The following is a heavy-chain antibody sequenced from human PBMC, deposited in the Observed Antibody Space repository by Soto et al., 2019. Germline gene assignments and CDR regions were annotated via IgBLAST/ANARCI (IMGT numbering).Heavy chain of an antibody. CDR1: GGSISSSSYY. Sequence: SETLSLTCTVSGGSISSSSYYWGWTRQPPGKGLEWIGSIYYSGSTYYNPSLKSRVTISVDTSKNQFSLKLSSVTAADTAVYYCGRLRDEVVVPAAIGWFDPWGQGTQVTVSS. V-gene: IGHV4-39*01. CDR2: IYYSGST. J-gene: IGHJ5*02. CDR3: GRLRDEVVVPAAIGWFDP. D-gene: IGHD2-2*02.